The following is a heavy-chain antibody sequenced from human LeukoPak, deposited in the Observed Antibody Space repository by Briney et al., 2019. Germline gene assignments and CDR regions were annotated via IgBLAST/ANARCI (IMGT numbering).Heavy chain of an antibody. J-gene: IGHJ5*02. V-gene: IGHV1-69*05. D-gene: IGHD3-3*01. CDR2: IIPIFGTA. CDR1: GGTFSSYA. Sequence: GASVKVSCKASGGTFSSYAISWVRQAPGQGLEWMGGIIPIFGTANYAQKLQGRVTMTTDTSTSTAYMELRSLRSDDTAVYYCARDPYYDFWSGSHGGWFDPWGQGTLVTVSS. CDR3: ARDPYYDFWSGSHGGWFDP.